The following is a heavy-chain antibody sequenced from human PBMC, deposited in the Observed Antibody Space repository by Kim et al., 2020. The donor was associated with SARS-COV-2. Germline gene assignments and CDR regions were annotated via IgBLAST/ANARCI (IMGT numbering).Heavy chain of an antibody. D-gene: IGHD2-8*01. CDR1: GYTFTSYA. CDR3: AREECTNGVCEPRNWFDP. V-gene: IGHV7-4-1*02. Sequence: ASVKVSCKASGYTFTSYAMNWVRQAPGQGLEWMGWINTNTGNPTYAQGFTGRFVFSLDTSVSTAYLQISSLKAEDTAVYYCAREECTNGVCEPRNWFDPWGQGTLVTVSS. CDR2: INTNTGNP. J-gene: IGHJ5*02.